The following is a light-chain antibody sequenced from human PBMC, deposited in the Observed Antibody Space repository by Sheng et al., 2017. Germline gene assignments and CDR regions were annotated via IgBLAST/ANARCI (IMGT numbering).Light chain of an antibody. Sequence: DIQMTQSPSSLSASVGDRVTITCRASQSLSNYLNCISSHXGKPLSSSSMLLPLCKVGSPIRFSGSGSGTEFTLTISSLQPEDFATYYCQETYSSPRGTFGQGTKLEIK. V-gene: IGKV1-39*01. CDR3: QETYSSPRGT. J-gene: IGKJ2*01. CDR1: QSLSNY. CDR2: LLP.